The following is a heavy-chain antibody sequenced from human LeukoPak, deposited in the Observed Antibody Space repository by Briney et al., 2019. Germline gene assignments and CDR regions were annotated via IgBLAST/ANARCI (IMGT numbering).Heavy chain of an antibody. J-gene: IGHJ4*02. V-gene: IGHV3-33*01. D-gene: IGHD6-13*01. CDR3: ARAQNSSSWYLQYY. Sequence: GGSLRLSCAASGFTFSSYGMHWVRQAPGKGLEWVAVIWYDGSNKYYADSVKGRFTISRDNSKNTLYLQMNSLRAEDTAVYYCARAQNSSSWYLQYYWGQGTLVTVSS. CDR1: GFTFSSYG. CDR2: IWYDGSNK.